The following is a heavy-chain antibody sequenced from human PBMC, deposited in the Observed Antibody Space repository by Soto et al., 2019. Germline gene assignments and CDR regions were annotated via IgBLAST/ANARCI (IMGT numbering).Heavy chain of an antibody. Sequence: ASVKVSCKASGYTFTGYYMHWVRQAPGQGLEWMGWINPNSGGTNYAQKFQGWVTMTRDTSISTAYMELSRLRSDDTAVYYCARGARYYDFWSGYPPYYYYGMDVWGQGTTVTVSS. J-gene: IGHJ6*02. V-gene: IGHV1-2*04. D-gene: IGHD3-3*01. CDR1: GYTFTGYY. CDR3: ARGARYYDFWSGYPPYYYYGMDV. CDR2: INPNSGGT.